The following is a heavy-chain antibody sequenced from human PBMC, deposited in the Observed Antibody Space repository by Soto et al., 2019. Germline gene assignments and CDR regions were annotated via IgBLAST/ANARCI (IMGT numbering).Heavy chain of an antibody. D-gene: IGHD3-10*01. J-gene: IGHJ4*02. CDR1: GDSISSMNW. CDR2: IHHSGST. V-gene: IGHV4-4*02. CDR3: ARYDYGSGNDYNIDY. Sequence: SETLSLTCAVSGDSISSMNWWSWVPQPPGKGLEWIGEIHHSGSTNYNPSLKSRVTISVEKSKNQFSLKLSSVTAADTAVYYCARYDYGSGNDYNIDYWVQGILVT.